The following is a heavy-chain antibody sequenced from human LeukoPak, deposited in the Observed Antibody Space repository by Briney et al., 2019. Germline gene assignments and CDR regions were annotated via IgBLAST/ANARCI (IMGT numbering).Heavy chain of an antibody. V-gene: IGHV3-23*01. Sequence: PGGSLRLSCAASGFTFSSYAMSWVRQAPGKGLEWVSSLSESGDNTYYADAVKGRFIISRDNSKNTVDLQMNSLRVEDTATYYCAKGPIRGVTKGPMDYWGQGTVVTVSS. CDR1: GFTFSSYA. CDR3: AKGPIRGVTKGPMDY. D-gene: IGHD3-10*01. J-gene: IGHJ4*02. CDR2: LSESGDNT.